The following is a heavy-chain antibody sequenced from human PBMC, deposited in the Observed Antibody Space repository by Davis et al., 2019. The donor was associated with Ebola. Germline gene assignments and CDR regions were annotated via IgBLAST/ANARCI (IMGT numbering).Heavy chain of an antibody. J-gene: IGHJ5*02. Sequence: MPSETLSLTCTVSGGSISSYYWGWIRQPPGKGLEWIGSIYYSGSTYYNPSLKSRVTISVDKSKNQFSLKLSSVTAADTAVYYCARDEGPAAMRDNWFDPWPGNPGHRLL. V-gene: IGHV4-39*07. CDR3: ARDEGPAAMRDNWFDP. D-gene: IGHD2-2*01. CDR1: GGSISSYY. CDR2: IYYSGST.